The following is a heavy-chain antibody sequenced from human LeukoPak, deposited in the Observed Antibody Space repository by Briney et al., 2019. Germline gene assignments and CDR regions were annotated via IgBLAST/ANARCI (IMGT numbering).Heavy chain of an antibody. CDR3: AREYDAFDY. CDR2: TRNKANSYTT. D-gene: IGHD3-16*01. J-gene: IGHJ4*02. V-gene: IGHV3-72*01. Sequence: PEGSLRLSCAASGFTFSDHYMDWVRQAPGKGLEWVGRTRNKANSYTTEYAASVKGRFTISRDDSKNSLYLQMNSLKTEDTAVYYCAREYDAFDYWGQGTLVTVSS. CDR1: GFTFSDHY.